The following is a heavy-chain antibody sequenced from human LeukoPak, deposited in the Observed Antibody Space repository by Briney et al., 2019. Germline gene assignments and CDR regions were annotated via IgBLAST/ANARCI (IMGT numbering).Heavy chain of an antibody. Sequence: SVKVSCKTSGYTFTAYHVHWVRQAPGQGLEFMGWIYPPAGGTVLAEKFQGRVIMTRDTSITTAYMELSGLNFDDTAVYYCIRENWYYEDWGQGTLVTVSS. CDR1: GYTFTAYH. V-gene: IGHV1-2*02. CDR3: IRENWYYED. CDR2: IYPPAGGT. D-gene: IGHD3-16*01. J-gene: IGHJ4*02.